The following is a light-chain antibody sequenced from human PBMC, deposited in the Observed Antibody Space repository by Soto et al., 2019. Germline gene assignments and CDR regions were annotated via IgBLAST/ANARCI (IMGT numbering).Light chain of an antibody. V-gene: IGKV1-27*01. CDR2: AAS. J-gene: IGKJ3*01. CDR3: QKYSSVPV. CDR1: QGIRNF. Sequence: DIQMTQSPPSLSASVGDRVTITCRASQGIRNFVAWCQQKSGKAPKLLIYAASTLQSGVPSRFSDSSSRTDFTLTFNSLQPEDVSTYSCQKYSSVPVFGPGTKVEIK.